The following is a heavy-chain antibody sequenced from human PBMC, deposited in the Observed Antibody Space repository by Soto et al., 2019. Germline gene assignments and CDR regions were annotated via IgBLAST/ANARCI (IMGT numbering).Heavy chain of an antibody. CDR2: ISYLGTKT. CDR1: GFTFSEYD. D-gene: IGHD3-16*01. J-gene: IGHJ4*02. V-gene: IGHV3-33*08. CDR3: ARTDTGGTYFEF. Sequence: PGGSLRLSCADSGFTFSEYDMHWVRQAPGKGLEWVALISYLGTKTDYADSVKGRFTISRDNFKKTVSLQMECLRAEDSAVYFCARTDTGGTYFEFWGRGTLVTVSS.